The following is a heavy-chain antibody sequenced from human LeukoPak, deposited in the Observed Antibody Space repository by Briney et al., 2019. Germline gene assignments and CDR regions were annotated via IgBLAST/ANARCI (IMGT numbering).Heavy chain of an antibody. V-gene: IGHV4-34*01. Sequence: SETLSLTCAVYGGSFSGYYWSWIRQPPGKGLEWIGEINHSGSTNYNPSLKSRVAISVDTSKNQFSLKLSSVTAADTAVYYCARRRTYYYDSSGYYVTFFDYWGQGTLVTVSS. CDR1: GGSFSGYY. D-gene: IGHD3-22*01. J-gene: IGHJ4*02. CDR3: ARRRTYYYDSSGYYVTFFDY. CDR2: INHSGST.